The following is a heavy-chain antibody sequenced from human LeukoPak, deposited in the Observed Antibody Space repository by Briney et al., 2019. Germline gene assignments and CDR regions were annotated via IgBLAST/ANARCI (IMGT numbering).Heavy chain of an antibody. V-gene: IGHV3-11*01. CDR1: GFTFSDHF. Sequence: SGGSLRLSCAGSGFTFSDHFMSWIRQAPGKGLEWVSYISTSGTATYYTDSVKGRFTISRDNSKNTVYLQMNSLRAEDTAVYYCAKSDYYDSSGHPSSFEYWGQGALVTFSS. CDR3: AKSDYYDSSGHPSSFEY. CDR2: ISTSGTAT. J-gene: IGHJ4*02. D-gene: IGHD3-22*01.